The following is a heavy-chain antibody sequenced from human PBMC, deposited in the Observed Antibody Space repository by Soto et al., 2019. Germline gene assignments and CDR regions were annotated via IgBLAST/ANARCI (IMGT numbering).Heavy chain of an antibody. D-gene: IGHD3-9*01. CDR2: ISWDGGIT. CDR3: VKDSYDILTGQKRYFDS. J-gene: IGHJ4*02. Sequence: EVHLVESGGVVVQPGGSLRLSCAVSGFTFEAYTMHWVRQGPGKGLEWVSLISWDGGITHYADSVKGRFTIARDNGKNSLFLEMSSLRPDDTALYYCVKDSYDILTGQKRYFDSWGQGTRVTVSA. V-gene: IGHV3-43*01. CDR1: GFTFEAYT.